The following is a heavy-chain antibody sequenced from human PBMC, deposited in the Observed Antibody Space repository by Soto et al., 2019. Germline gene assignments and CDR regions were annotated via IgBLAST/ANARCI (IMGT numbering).Heavy chain of an antibody. J-gene: IGHJ3*02. CDR3: ASLSGSYAHDAFDI. D-gene: IGHD1-26*01. Sequence: PGEFLKISCKGSGYSFTSYWIGWVRQMPGKGLEWMGIIYPGDSDTRYSPSFQGQVTISADRSISTAYPQWSSLKASDTAMYYCASLSGSYAHDAFDIWGQGTMVTVSS. CDR1: GYSFTSYW. CDR2: IYPGDSDT. V-gene: IGHV5-51*01.